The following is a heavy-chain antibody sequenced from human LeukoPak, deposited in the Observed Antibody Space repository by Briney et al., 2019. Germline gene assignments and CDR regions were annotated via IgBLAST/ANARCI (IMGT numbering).Heavy chain of an antibody. J-gene: IGHJ5*02. CDR2: IIPIFGTA. CDR1: GGTFSSYA. V-gene: IGHV1-69*05. CDR3: ARGGYSYGYHQRGSFDNWFDP. D-gene: IGHD5-18*01. Sequence: ASVKVSCKASGGTFSSYAISWVRQAPGQGLEWMGGIIPIFGTANYAQKFQGRVTMTRDTSTSTVYMELSSLRSEDTAVYYCARGGYSYGYHQRGSFDNWFDPWGQGTLVTVSS.